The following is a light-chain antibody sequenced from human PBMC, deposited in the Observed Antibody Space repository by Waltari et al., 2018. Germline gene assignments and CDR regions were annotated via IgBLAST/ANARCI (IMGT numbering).Light chain of an antibody. CDR2: EVT. CDR1: SSDLRPYNL. CDR3: CSYNDGPYV. Sequence: QSALTQPASVSGPPGRSIPISCTGTSSDLRPYNLVSWYQQHPGKAPKLMIYEVTKRPSGVSSRFSASRSGNTASLTISGLQAEDEADYYCCSYNDGPYVFGTGTKVTVL. V-gene: IGLV2-23*02. J-gene: IGLJ1*01.